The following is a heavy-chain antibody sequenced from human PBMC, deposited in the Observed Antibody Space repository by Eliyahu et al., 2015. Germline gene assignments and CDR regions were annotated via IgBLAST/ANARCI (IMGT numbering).Heavy chain of an antibody. J-gene: IGHJ4*02. V-gene: IGHV5-51*01. CDR3: ARRNGYNTETSDY. D-gene: IGHD5-24*01. CDR2: IYPADSDT. CDR1: GYSFAXYW. Sequence: EVQLVQSGAEVKKPGESXXIXXKGSGYSFAXYWIGWVRQMPGKGLEWMAIIYPADSDTRYSSSFQGQVTISADKSISTAYLQWSSLKASDTAMYYCARRNGYNTETSDYWGQGTLVTVSS.